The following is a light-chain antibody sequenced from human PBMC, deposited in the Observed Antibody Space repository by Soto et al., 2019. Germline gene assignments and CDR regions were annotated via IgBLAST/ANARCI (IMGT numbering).Light chain of an antibody. V-gene: IGLV2-14*01. J-gene: IGLJ2*01. Sequence: QSVLTQPASVSGSPGQSITISCTGTSSDVGGYNYVSWYQQHPGKAPKLMIYDVSNRPSGVSNRFSGSKSGNTASLTISGLQAEDEADYYCSSYTSSSTLVVFGGGTKVTAL. CDR2: DVS. CDR1: SSDVGGYNY. CDR3: SSYTSSSTLVV.